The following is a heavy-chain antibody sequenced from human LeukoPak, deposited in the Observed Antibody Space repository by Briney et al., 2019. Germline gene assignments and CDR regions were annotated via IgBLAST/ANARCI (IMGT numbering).Heavy chain of an antibody. D-gene: IGHD3-16*01. CDR1: GGSINSYY. CDR2: IYYSGST. CDR3: ARIDYATFDC. V-gene: IGHV4-59*01. Sequence: PSETLSLTCTVSGGSINSYYWSWIRQPPGRGLEWIGDIYYSGSTIYNPSPKSRVTISVHTSKNQFSLNLRSVTAADTAVYYCARIDYATFDCWGPGTLVTVSS. J-gene: IGHJ4*02.